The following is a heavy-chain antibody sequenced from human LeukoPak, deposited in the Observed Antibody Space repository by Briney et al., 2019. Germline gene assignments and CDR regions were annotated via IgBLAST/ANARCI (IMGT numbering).Heavy chain of an antibody. D-gene: IGHD6-13*01. CDR2: IYYSGST. CDR3: ARQEYIAAPLDY. V-gene: IGHV4-59*01. Sequence: PSETLSLTCTVSGGSISSYYWSRIRQPPGKRLEWIGYIYYSGSTNYNPSLKSRVTISVDTSKNQFSLKLSSVTAADTAVYYCARQEYIAAPLDYWGQGTLVTVSS. CDR1: GGSISSYY. J-gene: IGHJ4*02.